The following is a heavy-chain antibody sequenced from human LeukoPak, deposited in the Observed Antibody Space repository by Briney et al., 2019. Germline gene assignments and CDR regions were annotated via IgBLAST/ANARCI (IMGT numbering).Heavy chain of an antibody. Sequence: SETLSLTCAVYGESFSGYYWSWIRQPPGKGLEWIGEINHSGSTNYNPSLKSRVTISVDTSKNQFSLKLSSVTAADTAVYYCARARIVGAYFDYWGQGTLVTVSS. J-gene: IGHJ4*02. CDR1: GESFSGYY. D-gene: IGHD1-26*01. CDR2: INHSGST. V-gene: IGHV4-34*01. CDR3: ARARIVGAYFDY.